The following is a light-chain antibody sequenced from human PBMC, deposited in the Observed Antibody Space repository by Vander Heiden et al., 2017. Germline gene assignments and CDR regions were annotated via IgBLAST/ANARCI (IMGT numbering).Light chain of an antibody. V-gene: IGKV1-13*02. CDR3: QHFNGYSLT. J-gene: IGKJ4*01. CDR2: DAS. CDR1: QVISTA. Sequence: AIQLTQSPSSLSASVGDRVTITCRTSQVISTALAWYQQTPGKPPRLLIYDASTLHSGAPSRFSGSGSGTDFTLTISSLQPEDFATYYCQHFNGYSLTFGGGTKVEI.